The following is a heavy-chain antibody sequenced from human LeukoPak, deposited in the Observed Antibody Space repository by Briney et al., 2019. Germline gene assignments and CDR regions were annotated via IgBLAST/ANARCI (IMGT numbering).Heavy chain of an antibody. V-gene: IGHV1-2*06. CDR2: INGNSGGT. J-gene: IGHJ4*02. CDR1: GYTFIGYY. D-gene: IGHD4-17*01. CDR3: ARTAFGDYAYDY. Sequence: GASVKVSCKASGYTFIGYYMHWVRQAPGQGLEWMGRINGNSGGTNYAQRFQGRVTMTRDTSISTAYMELSRLRSDDTAVYYCARTAFGDYAYDYWGRGTLVTVSS.